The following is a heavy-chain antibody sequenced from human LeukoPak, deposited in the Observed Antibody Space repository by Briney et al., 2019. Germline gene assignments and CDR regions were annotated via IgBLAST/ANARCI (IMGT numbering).Heavy chain of an antibody. Sequence: GRSLRLSCAASGFTFSSYGMHWVRQAPGKGLEWVAVISYDGSNKYYADSVKGRFTISRDNSKNTLYLQMNSLRAEDTAVYYCAREGRYSYGDKNFDYWGQGTLVTVSS. CDR2: ISYDGSNK. CDR3: AREGRYSYGDKNFDY. CDR1: GFTFSSYG. D-gene: IGHD5-18*01. V-gene: IGHV3-30*03. J-gene: IGHJ4*02.